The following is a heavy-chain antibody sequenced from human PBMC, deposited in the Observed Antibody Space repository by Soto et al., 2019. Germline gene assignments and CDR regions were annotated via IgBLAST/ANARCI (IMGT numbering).Heavy chain of an antibody. Sequence: QVQLVESGGGVVQPGRSLRLSCAASGFTFSTYAMYWVRQAPGKGLEWVTVMSYDGSNKYYADSVKGRFTISRDNSKKTLYRQMNSLRVEDTAVYYCASEDNWGQGTLVTVSS. D-gene: IGHD2-15*01. V-gene: IGHV3-30-3*01. CDR3: ASEDN. J-gene: IGHJ4*02. CDR1: GFTFSTYA. CDR2: MSYDGSNK.